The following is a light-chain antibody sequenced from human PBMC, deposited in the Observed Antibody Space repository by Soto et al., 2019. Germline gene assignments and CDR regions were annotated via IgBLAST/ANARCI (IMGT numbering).Light chain of an antibody. CDR3: QQYQSLT. CDR1: QSGSSSY. Sequence: IVLTQSPAILALSPGYRATLSCRASQSGSSSYLAWYQHKPGQAPRLLIHGASSRVTGIPDRFSGSGSGTDFTLTITRLEPEDFAVYYCQQYQSLTFGGGTKVEIK. CDR2: GAS. V-gene: IGKV3-20*01. J-gene: IGKJ4*01.